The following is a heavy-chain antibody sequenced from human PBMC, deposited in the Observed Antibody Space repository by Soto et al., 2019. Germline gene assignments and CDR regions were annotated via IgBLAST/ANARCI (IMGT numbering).Heavy chain of an antibody. CDR1: GYTFTSYD. V-gene: IGHV1-8*01. J-gene: IGHJ5*02. D-gene: IGHD2-2*02. CDR2: MNPNSGNT. Sequence: QVQLVQSGAEVKKPGASVKVSCKASGYTFTSYDINWVRQATGQGLEWMGWMNPNSGNTGYAQKFQGRVTMTRNTSISKAKRGLSTRRSEEPAVYSCAGRIFFSPGCYIGRGFAPGGQEPRVPVSS. CDR3: AGRIFFSPGCYIGRGFAP.